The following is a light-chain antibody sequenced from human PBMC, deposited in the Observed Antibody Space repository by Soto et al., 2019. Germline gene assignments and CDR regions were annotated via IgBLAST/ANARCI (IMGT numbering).Light chain of an antibody. Sequence: QSALTQPRSVSGSPGQSVTISCTGFSSDLGDNKYVSWYQQHPGKAPKLMIFDVTMRPSGVPDRFSGSKSANTASLTISGLQAEDEADYYCYSYAGNFVFGTGTKLTVL. CDR2: DVT. CDR3: YSYAGNFV. J-gene: IGLJ1*01. CDR1: SSDLGDNKY. V-gene: IGLV2-11*01.